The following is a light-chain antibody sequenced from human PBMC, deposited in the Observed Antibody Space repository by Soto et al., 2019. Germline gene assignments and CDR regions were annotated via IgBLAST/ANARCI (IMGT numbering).Light chain of an antibody. Sequence: EVVMTQSPATLSVSPGERATLSCRASRSVSSNLAWYQQKPGQPPRLLIYGASTRATGIPARFSGSGSGTEFTITISSLQSEDFAVYYCQQYDNWPPYTFGQGTKLEIK. CDR2: GAS. CDR1: RSVSSN. J-gene: IGKJ2*01. V-gene: IGKV3-15*01. CDR3: QQYDNWPPYT.